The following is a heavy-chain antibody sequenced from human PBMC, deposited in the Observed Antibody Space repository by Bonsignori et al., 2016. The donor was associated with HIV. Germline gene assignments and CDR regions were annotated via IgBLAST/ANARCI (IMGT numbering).Heavy chain of an antibody. CDR2: IYSGGST. D-gene: IGHD3-16*01. V-gene: IGHV3-66*01. Sequence: GGSLRLSCAASGFTVSSNYMSWVRQAPGKGLEWVSVIYSGGSTYYADSVKGRFTISRDNSKNTLYLQMNSLRAEDTAVYYCARGGSPGRGYFDYWGQGTLVTVSS. CDR3: ARGGSPGRGYFDY. J-gene: IGHJ4*02. CDR1: GFTVSSNY.